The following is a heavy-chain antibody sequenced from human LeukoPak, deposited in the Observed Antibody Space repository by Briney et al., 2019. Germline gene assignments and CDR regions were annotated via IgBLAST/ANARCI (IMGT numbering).Heavy chain of an antibody. J-gene: IGHJ4*02. D-gene: IGHD4-17*01. CDR2: IYPGDSDT. CDR3: ARHKSESATYGDYVGVDY. CDR1: GYSFSNYW. V-gene: IGHV5-51*01. Sequence: KPGESLKISCKGSGYSFSNYWIGWVRQMPGKGLEWMGIIYPGDSDTRYSPSFQGQVTISADKSISTAYLQWSSLKASDTAVYYCARHKSESATYGDYVGVDYWGQGTLVTVSS.